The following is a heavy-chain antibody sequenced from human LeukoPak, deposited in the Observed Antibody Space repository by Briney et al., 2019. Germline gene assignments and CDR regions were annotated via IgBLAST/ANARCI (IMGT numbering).Heavy chain of an antibody. J-gene: IGHJ4*02. V-gene: IGHV3-23*01. CDR1: GFTFSSYA. CDR2: ISGSGGST. Sequence: PGGSLGLSCAASGFTFSSYAMSWVRQAPGKGLEWVSAISGSGGSTYYADSVKGRFTISRGNSKNTLYLQMNSLRAEDTAVYYCAKETDRYCSGGSCYSDYWGQGTLVTVSS. CDR3: AKETDRYCSGGSCYSDY. D-gene: IGHD2-15*01.